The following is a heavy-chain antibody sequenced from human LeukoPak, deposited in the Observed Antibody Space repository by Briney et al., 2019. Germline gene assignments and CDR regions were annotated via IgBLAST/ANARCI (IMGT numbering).Heavy chain of an antibody. CDR2: INHSGST. CDR1: GGSFSGYY. D-gene: IGHD3-10*01. V-gene: IGHV4-34*01. Sequence: SETLSLTCAVYGGSFSGYYWSWIRQPPGKGLEWIGEINHSGSTNYNPSLKSRVTISVDTPKNQFSLKLSSVTAADTAVYYCARRGPPRTMLRGVKSGWFDPWGQGTLVTVSS. J-gene: IGHJ5*02. CDR3: ARRGPPRTMLRGVKSGWFDP.